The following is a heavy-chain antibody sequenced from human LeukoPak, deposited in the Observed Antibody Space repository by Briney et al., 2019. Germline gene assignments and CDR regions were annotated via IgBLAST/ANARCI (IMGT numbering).Heavy chain of an antibody. CDR3: AREKDGFPDYYYYYMDV. D-gene: IGHD5-24*01. Sequence: PGGSLRLSCAASGFTFSSYWMSWVRQAPGKGLEWVANIKQDGSEKYYVDSVKGRSTISRDNAKNSLYLQMNSLRAEDTAVYYCAREKDGFPDYYYYYMDVWGKGTTVTVSS. J-gene: IGHJ6*03. V-gene: IGHV3-7*01. CDR2: IKQDGSEK. CDR1: GFTFSSYW.